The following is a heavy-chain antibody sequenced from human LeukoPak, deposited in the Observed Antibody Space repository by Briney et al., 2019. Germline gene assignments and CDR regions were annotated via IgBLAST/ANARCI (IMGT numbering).Heavy chain of an antibody. CDR3: ARGGYYYDSSGSVASFDY. CDR2: INPTGGST. J-gene: IGHJ4*02. CDR1: GYTFTSYY. V-gene: IGHV1-46*01. D-gene: IGHD3-22*01. Sequence: ASVRVSCKASGYTFTSYYMHWVRQAPGQGLEWMGIINPTGGSTSYAQKFQGRVTMTRDTSTSTVYMELSSLRSEDTAVYYCARGGYYYDSSGSVASFDYWGQGTLVTVSS.